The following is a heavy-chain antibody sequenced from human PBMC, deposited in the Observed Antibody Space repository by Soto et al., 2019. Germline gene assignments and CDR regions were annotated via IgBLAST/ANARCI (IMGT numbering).Heavy chain of an antibody. J-gene: IGHJ4*02. Sequence: GGSLRLSCSASGFTFSSYAMHWVRQAPGKGLEYVSAISSNGGSTYYADSVKGGFTISRDNSKNTLYLQMSSLRAEDTAVYYCVKANSGYDKGTHYYWGQGTLVTVSS. CDR2: ISSNGGST. D-gene: IGHD5-12*01. V-gene: IGHV3-64D*06. CDR1: GFTFSSYA. CDR3: VKANSGYDKGTHYY.